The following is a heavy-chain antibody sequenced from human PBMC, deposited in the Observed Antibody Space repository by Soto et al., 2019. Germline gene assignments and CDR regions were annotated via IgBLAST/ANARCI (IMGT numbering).Heavy chain of an antibody. CDR3: AGLQSMRLSGLDP. Sequence: QVQLQESGPGLVKPSQTLSLACTVSGGSISSGDYYWSWIRQPPGKGLEWIGYIYYSGSTYYNPSLKSRVTISVDTSKNQFSLKLSSVTAADTAVYYCAGLQSMRLSGLDPWGQGTLVTVSS. CDR2: IYYSGST. V-gene: IGHV4-30-4*01. J-gene: IGHJ5*02. D-gene: IGHD3-16*02. CDR1: GGSISSGDYY.